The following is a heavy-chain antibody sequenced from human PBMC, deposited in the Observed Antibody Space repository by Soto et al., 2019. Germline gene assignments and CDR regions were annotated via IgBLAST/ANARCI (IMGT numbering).Heavy chain of an antibody. D-gene: IGHD5-18*01. CDR1: GYTFTSYW. Sequence: GESLKISCKASGYTFTSYWITWVRQMPGKGLEWMGSIDPSDSSTKYSPSFQGHVTISTDKSITTAHLQWTSLKVSDTAIYYWAATGYTYGYHFDHWGQGTQVTVSS. V-gene: IGHV5-10-1*01. CDR2: IDPSDSST. J-gene: IGHJ4*02. CDR3: AATGYTYGYHFDH.